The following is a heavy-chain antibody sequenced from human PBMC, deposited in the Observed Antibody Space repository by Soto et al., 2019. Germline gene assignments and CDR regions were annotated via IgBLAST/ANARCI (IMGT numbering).Heavy chain of an antibody. CDR2: IFYTGNN. J-gene: IGHJ5*02. Sequence: SETLSLTCTVSGGSISSGGYYWSWIRQHPGKGLEWIGYIFYTGNNYYNPSLRSRVIISINRSKNQFSLKVTSVTAADAAVYYCARQPYTSRWYNWFDPWGQGTLVTVSS. CDR1: GGSISSGGYY. D-gene: IGHD6-13*01. CDR3: ARQPYTSRWYNWFDP. V-gene: IGHV4-39*01.